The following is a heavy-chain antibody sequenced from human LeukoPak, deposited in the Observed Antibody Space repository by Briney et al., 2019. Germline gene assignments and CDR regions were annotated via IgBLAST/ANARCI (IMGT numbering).Heavy chain of an antibody. CDR1: GGTLSSYA. CDR2: IIPIFGTA. D-gene: IGHD3-22*01. V-gene: IGHV1-69*13. CDR3: ARANYYDSSGYTAVRYYFDY. Sequence: GASVKVSCKASGGTLSSYAISWVRQAPGQGLEWMGGIIPIFGTANYAQKFQGRVTITADESTSTAYMELSSLRSEDTAVYYCARANYYDSSGYTAVRYYFDYWGQGTLVTVSS. J-gene: IGHJ4*02.